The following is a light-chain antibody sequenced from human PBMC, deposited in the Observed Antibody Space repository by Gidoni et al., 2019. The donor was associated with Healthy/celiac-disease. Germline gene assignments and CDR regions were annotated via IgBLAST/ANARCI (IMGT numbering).Light chain of an antibody. V-gene: IGLV2-23*02. J-gene: IGLJ3*02. CDR2: EVS. CDR3: CSSAGSSTPWV. CDR1: SSYVGSYNL. Sequence: QSALTQHAPVSGSPGKSITISCTGPSSYVGSYNLVSWYQQHPVKAPKLMIYEVSQRPSGVSNRFSGSKSGNTASLTISGLQAEDESDYSCCSSAGSSTPWVFGGGTKLTVL.